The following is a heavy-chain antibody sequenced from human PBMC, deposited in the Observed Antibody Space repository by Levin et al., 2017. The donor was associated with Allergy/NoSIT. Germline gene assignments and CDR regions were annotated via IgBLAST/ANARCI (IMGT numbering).Heavy chain of an antibody. V-gene: IGHV3-21*01. Sequence: SCAASGFTFSNYEMNWVRQAPGKGLEWVSSISSSSSSIYYADSVRGRFSISRDNAKNSLYLQMNSLRAEDTAVYYCARNVDFWSGYRATLAYWGQGSLVTVSS. D-gene: IGHD3-3*01. CDR2: ISSSSSSI. J-gene: IGHJ4*02. CDR3: ARNVDFWSGYRATLAY. CDR1: GFTFSNYE.